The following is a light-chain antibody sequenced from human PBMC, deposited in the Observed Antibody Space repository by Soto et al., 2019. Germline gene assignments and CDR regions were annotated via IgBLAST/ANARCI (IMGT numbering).Light chain of an antibody. CDR3: MQALETPAT. V-gene: IGKV2-28*01. J-gene: IGKJ2*01. Sequence: DIVMTQSPLSLPVTPGEPASISCRSSQSLLHSNVYNYLDWYLQRPGQSPQLLIYLGSNRASGVPARFSGSGSGTDFTLKITRVEAADVGIYYCMQALETPATFGQGTKLEIK. CDR1: QSLLHSNVYNY. CDR2: LGS.